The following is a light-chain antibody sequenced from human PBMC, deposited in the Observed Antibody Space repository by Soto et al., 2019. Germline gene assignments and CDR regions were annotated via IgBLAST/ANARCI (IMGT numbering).Light chain of an antibody. J-gene: IGLJ1*01. CDR2: DVS. V-gene: IGLV2-11*01. CDR3: QSYDSTLDARYV. Sequence: QSVLTQPRSVSGSPGQSVTISCTGTSSYVGGYNYVSWYQQHPGKAPKLMIYDVSKRPSGVPDRFSGSKSGTSAYLAITGLQAEDEGDYYCQSYDSTLDARYVFGTGTKVTVL. CDR1: SSYVGGYNY.